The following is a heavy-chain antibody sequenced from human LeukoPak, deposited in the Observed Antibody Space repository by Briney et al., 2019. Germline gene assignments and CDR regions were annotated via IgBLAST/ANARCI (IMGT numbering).Heavy chain of an antibody. D-gene: IGHD1-1*01. CDR1: GYTFTSYG. V-gene: IGHV1-18*01. CDR2: ISAYNGNT. CDR3: ARGNAGNWYGAFDI. Sequence: ASVKVSCKASGYTFTSYGISWVRQAPGQGLEWMGWISAYNGNTNYAQKLQGRVTMTTDTFTSTAYMELRSLRSDDTAVYYCARGNAGNWYGAFDIWGQGTMVTVSS. J-gene: IGHJ3*02.